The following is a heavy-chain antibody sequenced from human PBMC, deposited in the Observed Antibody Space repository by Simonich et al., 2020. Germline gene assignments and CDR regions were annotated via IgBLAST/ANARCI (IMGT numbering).Heavy chain of an antibody. CDR2: INPNSGGT. V-gene: IGHV1-2*02. J-gene: IGHJ6*03. D-gene: IGHD6-6*01. CDR3: ARDRAARYYYYYYMDV. Sequence: QVQLVQSGAEVKKPGASVKVSCKASGYTFTGYYMNWVRQAPGQGLGWMGGINPNSGGTNYAQKFKGRVTRTMDTSISTAYMELSRLRSDDTAVYYCARDRAARYYYYYYMDVWGKGTTVTVSS. CDR1: GYTFTGYY.